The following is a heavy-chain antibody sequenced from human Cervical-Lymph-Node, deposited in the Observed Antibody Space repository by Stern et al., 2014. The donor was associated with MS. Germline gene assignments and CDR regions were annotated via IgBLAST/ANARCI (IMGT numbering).Heavy chain of an antibody. CDR2: ISRSGTT. J-gene: IGHJ5*01. V-gene: IGHV3-48*02. CDR3: ATLDS. Sequence: VQLVESGGGLVQPGGSLRLSCAASGFTFSNFSINWVRQAPGKGLEWISSISRSGTTHYADSVKGRFTISRDNAKNSLYLHMSSLRDEDTAVYYCATLDSWGQGTLVIVSS. CDR1: GFTFSNFS.